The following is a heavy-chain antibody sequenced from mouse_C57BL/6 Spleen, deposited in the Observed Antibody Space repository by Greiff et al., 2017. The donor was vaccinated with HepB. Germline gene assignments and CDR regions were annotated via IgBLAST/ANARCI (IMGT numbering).Heavy chain of an antibody. J-gene: IGHJ3*01. D-gene: IGHD2-4*01. CDR3: ASYDYDTY. CDR1: GYSITSGYY. V-gene: IGHV3-6*01. Sequence: EVKLQESGPGLVKPSQSLSLTCSVTGYSITSGYYWNWIRQFPGNKLEWMGYISYDGSNNYNPSLKNRISITRDTSKNQFFLKLNSVTTEDTATYYCASYDYDTYWGQGTLVTVSA. CDR2: ISYDGSN.